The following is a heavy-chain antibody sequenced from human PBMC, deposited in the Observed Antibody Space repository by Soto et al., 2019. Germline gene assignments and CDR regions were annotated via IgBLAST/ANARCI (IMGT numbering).Heavy chain of an antibody. J-gene: IGHJ4*02. CDR3: AILDRATNHAGFDS. CDR1: GDSFTNSW. V-gene: IGHV5-51*01. Sequence: GESLKISCKGSGDSFTNSWIGWVRQMPGKGLEWMGIIYPGDSDTKYSPSFRGQVTISADKSIRTAYLQWSSLKASDTTMYYCAILDRATNHAGFDSWGQGTLVTVSS. D-gene: IGHD2-8*01. CDR2: IYPGDSDT.